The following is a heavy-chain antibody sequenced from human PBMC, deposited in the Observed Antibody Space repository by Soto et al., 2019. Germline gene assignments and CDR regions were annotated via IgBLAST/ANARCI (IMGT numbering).Heavy chain of an antibody. Sequence: EVQLVESGGGLVKPGGSLRLSCAASGFTFSSYSMNWVRQAPGKGLEWVSSISSSSSYIYYADSVKGRFTISRDNAKNSLYLQMNSLRAEDTAVYYCARDATGRYGCSSTSCYVGFDPWGQGTLVTVSS. J-gene: IGHJ5*02. CDR1: GFTFSSYS. CDR3: ARDATGRYGCSSTSCYVGFDP. CDR2: ISSSSSYI. V-gene: IGHV3-21*04. D-gene: IGHD2-2*01.